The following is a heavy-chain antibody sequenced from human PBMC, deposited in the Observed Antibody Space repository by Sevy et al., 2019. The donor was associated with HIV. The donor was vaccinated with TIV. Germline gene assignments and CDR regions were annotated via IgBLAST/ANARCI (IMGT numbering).Heavy chain of an antibody. Sequence: GGSLRLSCAASGFTFSSYAMHWVRQAPGKGLEWVAVISYDGSNKYYADSVKGRFTISRDNSKNTLYLQMNSLRAEDTAGYYCARDSCSSTSCYFGSYFDYWGQGTLVTVSS. D-gene: IGHD2-2*01. CDR3: ARDSCSSTSCYFGSYFDY. CDR2: ISYDGSNK. CDR1: GFTFSSYA. V-gene: IGHV3-30-3*01. J-gene: IGHJ4*02.